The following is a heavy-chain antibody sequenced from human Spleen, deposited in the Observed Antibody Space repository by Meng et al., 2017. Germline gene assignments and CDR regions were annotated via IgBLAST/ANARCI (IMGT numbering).Heavy chain of an antibody. V-gene: IGHV3-48*03. CDR1: GFTFSSYE. CDR3: ARAGEGCTNGVCYLANDYFDY. CDR2: ISSSGSTI. J-gene: IGHJ4*02. D-gene: IGHD2-8*01. Sequence: GGSLRLSCAASGFTFSSYEMNWVRQAPGKGLEWVSYISSSGSTIYYADSVKGRFTISRDNAKNSLYLQMNSLRAEDTAVYYCARAGEGCTNGVCYLANDYFDYWGQGTLVTVSS.